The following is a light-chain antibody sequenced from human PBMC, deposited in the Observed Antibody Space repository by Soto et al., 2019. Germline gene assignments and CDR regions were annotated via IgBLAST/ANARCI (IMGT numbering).Light chain of an antibody. Sequence: QSALTQAASVSESPGQSISLSCGGTSTDVGSHNYVSWYQQHPGKAPKLIIFEVNNRPSGVSHRFSGSKSGNTASLTISDLQGEDEADYYCSSYAGNNVVFGGGTKLTVL. CDR1: STDVGSHNY. CDR3: SSYAGNNVV. V-gene: IGLV2-14*01. J-gene: IGLJ2*01. CDR2: EVN.